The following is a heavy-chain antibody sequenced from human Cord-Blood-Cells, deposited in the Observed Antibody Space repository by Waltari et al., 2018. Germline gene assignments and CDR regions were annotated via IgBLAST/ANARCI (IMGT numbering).Heavy chain of an antibody. V-gene: IGHV1-2*04. CDR2: INPNSGGT. Sequence: QVQLVQSGAEVKKPGASVKVSCKASGYTFTGYYMHWVRQDPGQGLEWMGWINPNSGGTNYAQKFQGWVTMTRDTSISTAYMELSRLRSDDTAVYYCARAYSSSWYKVNWFDPWGQGTLVTVSS. CDR1: GYTFTGYY. J-gene: IGHJ5*02. D-gene: IGHD6-13*01. CDR3: ARAYSSSWYKVNWFDP.